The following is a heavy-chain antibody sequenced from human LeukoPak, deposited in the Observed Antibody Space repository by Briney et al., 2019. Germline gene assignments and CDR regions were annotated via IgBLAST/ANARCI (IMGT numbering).Heavy chain of an antibody. Sequence: PGASVKVSCKASGYPLYIYGLSCVRQAPGQGLEWMGQISGNGGATKYAQRFQGRVTMTADTVTSTAYLELTSLTSDDTAVYYCARDVPDFWSGFDSWGQGTLVTVSP. CDR3: ARDVPDFWSGFDS. CDR2: ISGNGGAT. V-gene: IGHV1-18*01. CDR1: GYPLYIYG. D-gene: IGHD3-3*01. J-gene: IGHJ4*02.